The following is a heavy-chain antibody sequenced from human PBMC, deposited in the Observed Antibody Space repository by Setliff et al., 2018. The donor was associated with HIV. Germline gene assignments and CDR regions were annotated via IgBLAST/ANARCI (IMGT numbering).Heavy chain of an antibody. CDR1: GGSISSGGFY. D-gene: IGHD2-2*01. CDR2: IYTSGTT. CDR3: AGQDIGAVPALGAFDI. J-gene: IGHJ3*02. V-gene: IGHV4-61*02. Sequence: PSETLSLTCTVSGGSISSGGFYWYWIRQPAGKGLEWIGRIYTSGTTNYNPSLKSRDTISMDTSKSQFSLRLTSVTAADTAVYYCAGQDIGAVPALGAFDIWGQGTMVTVSS.